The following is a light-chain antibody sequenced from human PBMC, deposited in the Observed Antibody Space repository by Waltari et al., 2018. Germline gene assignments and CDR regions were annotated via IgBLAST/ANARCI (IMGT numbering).Light chain of an antibody. CDR3: QQRSSWPYT. J-gene: IGKJ2*01. V-gene: IGKV3-11*01. CDR1: QSVSSY. CDR2: DAS. Sequence: IVSTQSPATLSLSPGGTATLSCRASQSVSSYLAWYQQKPGQAPRLLIYDASNRATGIPARFSASGSGTDFTLTLSSLEPEDFAVYYCQQRSSWPYTFGQGTKLEIK.